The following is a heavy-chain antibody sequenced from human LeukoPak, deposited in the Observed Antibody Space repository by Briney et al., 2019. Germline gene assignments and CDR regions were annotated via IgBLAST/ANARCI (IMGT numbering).Heavy chain of an antibody. Sequence: GGSLRLSCAASGFTFSSYWMNWVRQAPGRGLVWVSRIASDGSSTTYADSVKGRFSISRDNAKNTLYLQMNSLRVEDTAVYYCAKRGGYYDSSGSIDYWGQGTLVTVSS. CDR3: AKRGGYYDSSGSIDY. D-gene: IGHD3-22*01. CDR1: GFTFSSYW. CDR2: IASDGSST. J-gene: IGHJ4*02. V-gene: IGHV3-74*01.